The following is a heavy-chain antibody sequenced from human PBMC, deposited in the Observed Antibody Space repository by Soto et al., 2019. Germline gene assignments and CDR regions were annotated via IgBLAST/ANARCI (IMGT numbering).Heavy chain of an antibody. V-gene: IGHV5-51*01. J-gene: IGHJ4*02. D-gene: IGHD5-18*01. CDR3: AKTDGYEVEY. CDR2: IYPGDSDT. CDR1: GYTFTNYW. Sequence: GESLKISCKGSGYTFTNYWIGWVRQMPGKGLEWMGSIYPGDSDTTYSPSIQGQVTISADKSSTTVYLQWNTLKASDTAMYYCAKTDGYEVEYWGQGTQVTVSS.